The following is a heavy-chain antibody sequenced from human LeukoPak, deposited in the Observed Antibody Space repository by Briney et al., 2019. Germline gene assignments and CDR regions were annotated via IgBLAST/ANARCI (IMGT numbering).Heavy chain of an antibody. Sequence: SETLSLTCTVSGDSKSYYWGWIRQPPGKGPEWIGTIYSSGTTYYTPSLKGRVTISVDMSKNQFSLKLHSVTAADTAVYYCARPETTSMVPWFFDLWGRGILVTVSS. V-gene: IGHV4-39*01. J-gene: IGHJ2*01. CDR3: ARPETTSMVPWFFDL. CDR1: GDSKSYY. CDR2: IYSSGTT. D-gene: IGHD5-18*01.